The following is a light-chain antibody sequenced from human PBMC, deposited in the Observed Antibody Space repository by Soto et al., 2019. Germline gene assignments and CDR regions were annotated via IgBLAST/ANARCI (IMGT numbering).Light chain of an antibody. V-gene: IGKV1-5*03. CDR2: RAS. CDR3: LQYDSYPNT. CDR1: QSISSW. Sequence: DIQMTQSPSTLSASAGDRVTITCRASQSISSWLAWYQQKPWKAPKLLIYRASILESGVPSRFSGSGSGAEFTLTISSLQPDDFATYYCLQYDSYPNTFGQGTNLEIK. J-gene: IGKJ2*01.